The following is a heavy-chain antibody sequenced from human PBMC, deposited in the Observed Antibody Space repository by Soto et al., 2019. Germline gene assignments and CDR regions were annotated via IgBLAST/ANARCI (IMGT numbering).Heavy chain of an antibody. CDR3: ARDRGYDAHDYYYNAMDV. V-gene: IGHV3-21*01. J-gene: IGHJ6*02. CDR1: GFTLRTYT. D-gene: IGHD2-15*01. CDR2: IRGFSPYT. Sequence: GGSLRLSCVASGFTLRTYTMNWVRHAPGKGLEWVSGIRGFSPYTFYAESVKGRFTISRDNAKNSLYLQMNSLGVEDTAVYYCARDRGYDAHDYYYNAMDVWGQGTTVTVSS.